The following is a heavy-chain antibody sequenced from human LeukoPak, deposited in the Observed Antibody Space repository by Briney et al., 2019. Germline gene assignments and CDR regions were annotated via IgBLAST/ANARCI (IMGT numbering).Heavy chain of an antibody. J-gene: IGHJ4*02. Sequence: GGSLRLSCAASGFTFSDYSMFWIRQAPGKGLEWVSYISNSGSIIYYADSVKGRFTVSRDNAKDPLYLQMNSLRAEDTAVYYCARAVSADTAMVYFDYWGQGNLVTVSS. CDR1: GFTFSDYS. CDR3: ARAVSADTAMVYFDY. V-gene: IGHV3-11*01. D-gene: IGHD5-18*01. CDR2: ISNSGSII.